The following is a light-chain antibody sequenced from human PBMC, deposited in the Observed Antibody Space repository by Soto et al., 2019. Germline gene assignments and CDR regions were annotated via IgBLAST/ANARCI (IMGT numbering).Light chain of an antibody. Sequence: QSALTQPASVSGSPGQSITISCTGTSSDVGGYNYVSWYQQRPGKAPKLMIYDVSNRPSWVSNRFSGSKSGNTASLTISGLQAEDEADYYCSSFTSDTTYVFGTGTKLTVL. CDR2: DVS. CDR3: SSFTSDTTYV. CDR1: SSDVGGYNY. V-gene: IGLV2-14*01. J-gene: IGLJ1*01.